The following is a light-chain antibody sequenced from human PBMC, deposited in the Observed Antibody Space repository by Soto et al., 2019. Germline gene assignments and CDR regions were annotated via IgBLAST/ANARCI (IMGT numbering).Light chain of an antibody. J-gene: IGLJ3*02. CDR1: SSNIGAGYA. Sequence: QSVLTQPPSVSGAPGQRVTNSCTGSSSNIGAGYAVHWYQQLPGTAPKLLIYGNSNRPSGVPDRFSGSKSGTSASLAITGLQAEDETDYYCQSYDSSLSSWVFGGATKLTVL. CDR3: QSYDSSLSSWV. V-gene: IGLV1-40*01. CDR2: GNS.